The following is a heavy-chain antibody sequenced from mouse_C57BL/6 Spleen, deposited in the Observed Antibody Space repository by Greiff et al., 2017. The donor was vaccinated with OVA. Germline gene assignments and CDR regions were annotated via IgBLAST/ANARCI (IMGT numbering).Heavy chain of an antibody. CDR2: IYPRSGNT. CDR3: ARRRAGTGYYFDY. D-gene: IGHD4-1*01. J-gene: IGHJ2*01. CDR1: GYTFTSYG. Sequence: VQLQQSGAELARPGASVKLSCTASGYTFTSYGISWVKQSTGQGLEWIGEIYPRSGNTYYNDKFKGKATLSADKSSSTAYMELRSLTSEDSAVYFCARRRAGTGYYFDYWGQGTTLTVSS. V-gene: IGHV1-81*01.